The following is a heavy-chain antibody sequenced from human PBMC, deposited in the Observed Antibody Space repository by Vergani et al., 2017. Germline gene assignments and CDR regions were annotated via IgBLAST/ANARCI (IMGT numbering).Heavy chain of an antibody. Sequence: QVQLQQWGGGLLKPSETLSLTCVVNGGSFTSYHWTWIRQSPVEGLEWVGDIDHTGRPDYNPSLKGRLTMSVDKSRSQFSLTLNSVTATDTAIYFCARVNTETNGHLYYFYYMDVWGQGTAVTVS. CDR2: IDHTGRP. V-gene: IGHV4-34*01. CDR1: GGSFTSYH. D-gene: IGHD4-11*01. CDR3: ARVNTETNGHLYYFYYMDV. J-gene: IGHJ6*03.